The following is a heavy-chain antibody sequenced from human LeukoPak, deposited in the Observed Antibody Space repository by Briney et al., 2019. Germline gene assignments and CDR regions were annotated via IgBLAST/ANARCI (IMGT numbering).Heavy chain of an antibody. CDR1: GGSISSGGYS. V-gene: IGHV4-30-4*07. D-gene: IGHD4-17*01. CDR3: ARGRVTVTDFDY. Sequence: SETLSLTCAVSGGSISSGGYSWSWIRQPPGKGLEWIGYIYYSGSTYYNPSLKSRVTISVDTSKNQFSLKLSSVTAADTAVYYCARGRVTVTDFDYWGQGTLVTVSS. CDR2: IYYSGST. J-gene: IGHJ4*02.